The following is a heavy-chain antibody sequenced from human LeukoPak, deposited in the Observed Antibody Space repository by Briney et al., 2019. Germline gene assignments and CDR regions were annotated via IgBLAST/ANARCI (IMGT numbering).Heavy chain of an antibody. V-gene: IGHV3-48*02. D-gene: IGHD2-8*01. Sequence: GGSLRLSCAASGFNFNIYAMNWIRQAPGKGREGVAYINGESTWIYYADSVKGRFTISRDSAENSVYLQMNSLRDEDTAVYFCARDHKWGFDIWGQGTMVTVSS. J-gene: IGHJ3*02. CDR3: ARDHKWGFDI. CDR1: GFNFNIYA. CDR2: INGESTWI.